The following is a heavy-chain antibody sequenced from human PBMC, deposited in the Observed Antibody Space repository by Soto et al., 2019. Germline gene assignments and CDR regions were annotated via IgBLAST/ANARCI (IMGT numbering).Heavy chain of an antibody. Sequence: PSETLSLTCTVSGGSISSYYWSWIRQPAGKGLEWIGRIYTSGSTNYNPSLKSRVTMSVDTSKNQFSLKLSSVTAADTAVYYCAARIAAAVTGGMGVWGQGPTVTVCS. D-gene: IGHD6-13*01. CDR3: AARIAAAVTGGMGV. CDR2: IYTSGST. J-gene: IGHJ6*02. V-gene: IGHV4-4*07. CDR1: GGSISSYY.